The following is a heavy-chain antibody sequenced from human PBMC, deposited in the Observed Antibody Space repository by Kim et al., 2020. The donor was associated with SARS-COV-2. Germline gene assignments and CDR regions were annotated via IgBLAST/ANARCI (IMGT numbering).Heavy chain of an antibody. CDR3: ARERRFCTGGVCYSSGMDV. Sequence: ASVKVSCKASGYTFTRFAMNWVRQDPGQGLEWMGWINTNTRNPTYAQGFTGRFVFSLDTSVRTAYLQISSLKAEDTAVYYCARERRFCTGGVCYSSGMDVWGQGTTVTVSS. D-gene: IGHD2-8*02. CDR1: GYTFTRFA. CDR2: INTNTRNP. V-gene: IGHV7-4-1*02. J-gene: IGHJ6*02.